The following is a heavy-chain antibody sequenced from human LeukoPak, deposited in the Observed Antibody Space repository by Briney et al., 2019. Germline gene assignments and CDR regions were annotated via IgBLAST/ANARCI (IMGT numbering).Heavy chain of an antibody. J-gene: IGHJ4*02. D-gene: IGHD1-20*01. CDR3: AKPSITGTTSSAFDY. Sequence: PSETLSLTCTVSGGSISSGGYYWSWVRQAPGKGLEWVSAISGSGGSTYYADSVKGRFTISRDNSKNTLYLQMNSLRAEDTAVYYCAKPSITGTTSSAFDYWGQGTLVTVSS. CDR1: GGSISSGGYY. CDR2: ISGSGGST. V-gene: IGHV3-23*01.